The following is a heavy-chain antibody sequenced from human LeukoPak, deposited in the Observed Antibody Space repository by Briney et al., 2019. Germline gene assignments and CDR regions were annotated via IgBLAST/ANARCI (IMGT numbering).Heavy chain of an antibody. CDR2: ISAHNGNT. CDR3: ARNRMTGSLPFDY. J-gene: IGHJ4*02. CDR1: SYTFTSFG. V-gene: IGHV1-18*01. Sequence: ASVKVSCKASSYTFTSFGISWVRQAPGQGLEWMGWISAHNGNTNYAQKFQGRVTMSTDTSTSTAYMELRSLRSDDTAVYYCARNRMTGSLPFDYWGQGTLVTVSS.